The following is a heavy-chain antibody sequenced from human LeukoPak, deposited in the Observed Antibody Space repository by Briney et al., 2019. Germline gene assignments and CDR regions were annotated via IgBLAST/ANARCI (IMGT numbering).Heavy chain of an antibody. CDR3: AKAPIQLWNYFDY. Sequence: PGGSLRLSCAASGFTFSSYAMSWVRQAPGKGLGWVSAISGSGGSTYYADSVKGRFTISRDNSKNTLYLQMNSLRAEDTAVYYCAKAPIQLWNYFDYWGQGTLVTVSS. CDR1: GFTFSSYA. CDR2: ISGSGGST. J-gene: IGHJ4*02. V-gene: IGHV3-23*01. D-gene: IGHD5-18*01.